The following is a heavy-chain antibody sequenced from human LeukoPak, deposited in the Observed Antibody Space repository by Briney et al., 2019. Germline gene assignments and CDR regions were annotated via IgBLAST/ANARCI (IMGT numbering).Heavy chain of an antibody. CDR3: ARDRDYYDMDV. J-gene: IGHJ6*03. V-gene: IGHV4-61*02. CDR2: IYTSGST. CDR1: GGSISLSFYY. Sequence: SETLSLTCTVSGGSISLSFYYWSWIRQPAGKGLEWIGRIYTSGSTNYNPSLKSRVTISVDTSKNQFSLKLSSVTAADTAVYYCARDRDYYDMDVWGKGTTVTISS.